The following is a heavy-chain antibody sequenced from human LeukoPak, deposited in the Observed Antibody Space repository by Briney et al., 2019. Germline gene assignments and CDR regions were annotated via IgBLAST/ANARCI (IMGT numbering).Heavy chain of an antibody. CDR2: ISYDGSNK. Sequence: GGSLRLSCAASGFTFSSYGMHWVRQAPGKGLEWVAVISYDGSNKYYADSVKGRFTSSRDNSKNTLYLQMNSLRAEDTAVYYCANWGYDSSGYWGQGTLVTVSS. J-gene: IGHJ4*02. CDR3: ANWGYDSSGY. CDR1: GFTFSSYG. D-gene: IGHD3-22*01. V-gene: IGHV3-30*18.